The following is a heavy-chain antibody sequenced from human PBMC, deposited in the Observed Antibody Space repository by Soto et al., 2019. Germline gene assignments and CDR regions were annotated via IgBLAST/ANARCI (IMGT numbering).Heavy chain of an antibody. D-gene: IGHD3-10*01. CDR2: IYYSGST. Sequence: SETLSLTCTVSGGSISSSSYYWGWIRQPPGKGLEWIGYIYYSGSTNYNPSLKSRVTISVDTSKNQFSLKLSSVTAADTAVYYCARDGARRGADNWFDPWGQGTLVTVSS. CDR3: ARDGARRGADNWFDP. CDR1: GGSISSSSYY. V-gene: IGHV4-61*01. J-gene: IGHJ5*02.